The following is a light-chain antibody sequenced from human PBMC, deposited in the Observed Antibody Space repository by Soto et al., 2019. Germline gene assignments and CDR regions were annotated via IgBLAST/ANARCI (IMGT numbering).Light chain of an antibody. CDR3: QQRYSTPLT. V-gene: IGKV1-39*01. J-gene: IGKJ4*01. Sequence: DIQMTQSPSSLSASVGDRVTITCRASQSISSYLNWYQQKPGKAPKLLIYAASSLQSGVPSRFSGSGSGTDFTLTISSLRPEDFATYYCQQRYSTPLTFGGGTKVDIK. CDR1: QSISSY. CDR2: AAS.